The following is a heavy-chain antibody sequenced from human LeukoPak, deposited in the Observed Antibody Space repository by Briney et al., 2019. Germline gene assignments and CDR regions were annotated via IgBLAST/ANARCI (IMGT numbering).Heavy chain of an antibody. CDR1: GFTFSIYA. CDR3: SRAYSTGWLGINDY. CDR2: IRNKANGGTA. V-gene: IGHV3-49*04. Sequence: GGSLRLPCAASGFTFSIYAMSWVRQAPGKGLEWVGFIRNKANGGTADYAASVKGRFTISRDDSKTIAYLQMNSLKTEDTAVYFCSRAYSTGWLGINDYWGQGALVTVSS. J-gene: IGHJ4*02. D-gene: IGHD6-19*01.